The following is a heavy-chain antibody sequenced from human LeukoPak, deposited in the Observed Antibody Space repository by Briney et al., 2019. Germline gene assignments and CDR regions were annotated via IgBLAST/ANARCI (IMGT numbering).Heavy chain of an antibody. Sequence: SETLSLTCTVSGGSISSSSYYWGWIRQPPGKGLEWIGSINHSGSTNYNPSLKSRVTISIDTSKNQFSLKLSSVTAADTAVYYCARGDRPREIPPLIKKKNAFDIWGQGTMVTVSS. D-gene: IGHD2-8*01. CDR3: ARGDRPREIPPLIKKKNAFDI. CDR2: INHSGST. V-gene: IGHV4-39*07. J-gene: IGHJ3*02. CDR1: GGSISSSSYY.